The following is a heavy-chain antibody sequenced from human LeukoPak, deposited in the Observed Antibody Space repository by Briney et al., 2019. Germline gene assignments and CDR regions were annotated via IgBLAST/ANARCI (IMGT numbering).Heavy chain of an antibody. CDR1: GVTFSTHW. Sequence: HSGGSLRLSCAASGVTFSTHWMQWVRQGPGKGLVWVSRINTDGSDTSYADSVKGRFTISRDNAKNTLYLQMNSLKTEDTAVYYCTKHRITMVRGVPYFDYWGQGTLVTVSS. CDR3: TKHRITMVRGVPYFDY. CDR2: INTDGSDT. D-gene: IGHD3-10*01. V-gene: IGHV3-74*01. J-gene: IGHJ4*02.